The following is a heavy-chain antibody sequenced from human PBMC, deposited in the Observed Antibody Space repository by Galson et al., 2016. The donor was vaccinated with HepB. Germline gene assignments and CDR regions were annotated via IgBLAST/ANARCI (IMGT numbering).Heavy chain of an antibody. CDR3: AKGDDFWSGYYGGL. V-gene: IGHV3-23*01. CDR2: ISGTGGTT. J-gene: IGHJ4*02. Sequence: ISGTGGTTYYADSVKGRFTISRDNSKNTLYLRMNSLRAEDTAVYYCAKGDDFWSGYYGGLWGQGTLVTVSS. D-gene: IGHD3-3*01.